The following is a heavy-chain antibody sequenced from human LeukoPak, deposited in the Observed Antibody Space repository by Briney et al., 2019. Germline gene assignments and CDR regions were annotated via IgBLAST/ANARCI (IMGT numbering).Heavy chain of an antibody. CDR3: AKGAYDYIEMGYFDY. D-gene: IGHD5-12*01. V-gene: IGHV3-23*01. CDR2: LIGSNGAT. J-gene: IGHJ4*02. CDR1: GFTSTNYA. Sequence: QSGGSLRLSCAASGFTSTNYAMNWVRQAPGKGLEWVSILIGSNGATDYADSVKGRFTIPRDNSKNTLYLQMNSLRAEDTAIYYCAKGAYDYIEMGYFDYWGQGTLVTVSS.